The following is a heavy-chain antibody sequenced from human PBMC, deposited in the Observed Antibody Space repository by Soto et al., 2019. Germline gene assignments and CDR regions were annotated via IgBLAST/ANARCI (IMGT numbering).Heavy chain of an antibody. Sequence: QVQLVESGGGVVQPGRSLRLSCAASGFTFSSYGMHWVRQAPGKGLEWVALISYDGRNKYYADSVKGRFTISRDNSKNTLYLQMTSLRTEDTAVYYCAKDLGHGGRGAFDIWGQGTRVTVSS. V-gene: IGHV3-30*18. CDR1: GFTFSSYG. J-gene: IGHJ3*02. CDR3: AKDLGHGGRGAFDI. D-gene: IGHD7-27*01. CDR2: ISYDGRNK.